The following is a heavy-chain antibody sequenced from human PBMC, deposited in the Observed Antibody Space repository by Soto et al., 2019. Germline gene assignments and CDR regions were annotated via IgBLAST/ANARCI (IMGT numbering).Heavy chain of an antibody. Sequence: SLRLSCAASGFTFDDYAMHWVRQAPGKGLEWVSGISWNSGSIGYADSVKGRFTISRDNAKNSLYLQMNSLRAEDTALYYCAKGLKWYSSGWGVDGFDIWG. CDR1: GFTFDDYA. V-gene: IGHV3-9*01. D-gene: IGHD6-19*01. J-gene: IGHJ3*02. CDR2: ISWNSGSI. CDR3: AKGLKWYSSGWGVDGFDI.